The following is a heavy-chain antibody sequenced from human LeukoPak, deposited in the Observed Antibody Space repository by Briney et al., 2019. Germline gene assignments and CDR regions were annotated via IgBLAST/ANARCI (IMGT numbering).Heavy chain of an antibody. J-gene: IGHJ4*02. D-gene: IGHD3-10*01. CDR1: GFTFSSYA. CDR3: AKDSLYGSGSDFDY. Sequence: GGSLRLSCAASGFTFSSYAMSWVRQAPGKGLEWVSATSGSGGSTYYADSVKGRFTISRDNSKNTLYLQMNSLRAEDTAVYYCAKDSLYGSGSDFDYWGQGTLVTVSS. V-gene: IGHV3-23*01. CDR2: TSGSGGST.